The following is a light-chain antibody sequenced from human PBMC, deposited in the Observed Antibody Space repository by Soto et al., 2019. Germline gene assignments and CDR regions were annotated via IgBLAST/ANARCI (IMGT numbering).Light chain of an antibody. CDR2: AAS. CDR1: QSVRSW. CDR3: QQSYSSKWT. V-gene: IGKV1-39*01. Sequence: DIQMTQSPSSLSASVGDRVTITCRASQSVRSWLAWYQQKPGKAPNLLIYAASSLQSGVPSRFSGSGSGTDFTLTISSLHPEDFATYYCQQSYSSKWTFGQGTK. J-gene: IGKJ1*01.